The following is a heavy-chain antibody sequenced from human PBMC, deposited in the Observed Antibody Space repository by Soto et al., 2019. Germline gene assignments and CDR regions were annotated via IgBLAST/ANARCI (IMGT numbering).Heavy chain of an antibody. D-gene: IGHD2-15*01. Sequence: SETLSLTCTVSGDSISSYYWSWIRQPPGKGLEWIGYIYYSGSTNYNPSLKSRVTISVDTSKNQFSLKLSSVTAADTAVYYCASFGYCSGGSCYPSAFDIWGQGTMVTVSS. CDR1: GDSISSYY. J-gene: IGHJ3*02. V-gene: IGHV4-59*01. CDR3: ASFGYCSGGSCYPSAFDI. CDR2: IYYSGST.